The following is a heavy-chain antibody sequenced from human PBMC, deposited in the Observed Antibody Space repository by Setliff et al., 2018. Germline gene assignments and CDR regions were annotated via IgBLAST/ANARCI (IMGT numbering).Heavy chain of an antibody. CDR1: GGTFSDYY. V-gene: IGHV4-34*01. CDR3: ARNPDFLQYSFDL. J-gene: IGHJ2*01. Sequence: PSETLSLTCAAYGGTFSDYYWTWIRQPPGKGLEWIGEINHRGSTYYNPSLKSRATISIDTSKSQFSLKLSSMTAADTALYYCARNPDFLQYSFDLWGRGTLVTVSS. D-gene: IGHD5-12*01. CDR2: INHRGST.